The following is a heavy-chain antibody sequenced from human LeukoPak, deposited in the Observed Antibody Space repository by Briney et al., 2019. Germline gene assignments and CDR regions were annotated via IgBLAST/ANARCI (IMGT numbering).Heavy chain of an antibody. Sequence: GGSLRLSCAASGFTFSSYSMNWVRQAPGKGLEWVSSISSSSSYIYYADSVKGRFTISRDNAKNSLYLQMNSLRAEDTAVYYCARDLFGYYDILTGYYAYDAFDIWGQGTMVTVSS. CDR3: ARDLFGYYDILTGYYAYDAFDI. J-gene: IGHJ3*02. V-gene: IGHV3-21*01. CDR2: ISSSSSYI. CDR1: GFTFSSYS. D-gene: IGHD3-9*01.